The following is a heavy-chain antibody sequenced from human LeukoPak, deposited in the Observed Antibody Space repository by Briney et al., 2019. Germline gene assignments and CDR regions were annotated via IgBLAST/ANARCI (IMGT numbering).Heavy chain of an antibody. J-gene: IGHJ5*02. V-gene: IGHV3-23*01. CDR3: AKRLWSGYSNWFDP. D-gene: IGHD3-3*01. CDR2: INGGSTST. CDR1: GFTFTSHA. Sequence: GGSLRLSCAASGFTFTSHAMSWVRQAPGKGLEWVSGINGGSTSTSYADSVKGRFTISRDNSKNTVYLQMDSLRAEDTAVYYCAKRLWSGYSNWFDPWGQGTLVTVSS.